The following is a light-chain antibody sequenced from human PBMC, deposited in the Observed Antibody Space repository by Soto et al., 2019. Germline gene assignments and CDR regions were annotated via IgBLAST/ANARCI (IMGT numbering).Light chain of an antibody. V-gene: IGKV3-11*01. Sequence: EIVLTQSPATLSLSPGERATLSCRASQSISNFLAWYQQKPGQAPRLLIYDASKRATDIPDRFIGSGSGTDFTLTISSLELEDFAVYYCHQRSNWPPFTFGGGTKVEI. CDR1: QSISNF. J-gene: IGKJ4*01. CDR3: HQRSNWPPFT. CDR2: DAS.